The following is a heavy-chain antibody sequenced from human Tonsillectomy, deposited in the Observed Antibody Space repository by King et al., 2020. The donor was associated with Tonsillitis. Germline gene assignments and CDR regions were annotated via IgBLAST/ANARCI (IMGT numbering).Heavy chain of an antibody. V-gene: IGHV7-4-1*02. D-gene: IGHD1-14*01. CDR3: ARDTLTHDY. CDR1: EYTFTSYA. CDR2: INTNTGNP. J-gene: IGHJ4*02. Sequence: QQVQSGSEVKKPGASVEVSCKASEYTFTSYAMSWVRQAPGQGLEWMGWINTNTGNPRYAQGFTGRFVFSLDTSVSTAYLQISSLKAEDTAVYYCARDTLTHDYWGQGTLVTVSS.